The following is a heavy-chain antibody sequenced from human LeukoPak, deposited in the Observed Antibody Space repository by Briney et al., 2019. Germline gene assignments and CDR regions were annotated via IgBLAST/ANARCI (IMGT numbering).Heavy chain of an antibody. J-gene: IGHJ2*01. D-gene: IGHD6-13*01. CDR3: ARKTDRLGAVGRDRYFDL. Sequence: GGSLRLSCTASGFTFSGYEVTWVRQAPGKGLEWMSYISVNGGAMHYADSVRGRFTTSRDDAKNSLYLHMNSLRVEDTAIYYCARKTDRLGAVGRDRYFDLWGRGTLITVSS. V-gene: IGHV3-48*03. CDR2: ISVNGGAM. CDR1: GFTFSGYE.